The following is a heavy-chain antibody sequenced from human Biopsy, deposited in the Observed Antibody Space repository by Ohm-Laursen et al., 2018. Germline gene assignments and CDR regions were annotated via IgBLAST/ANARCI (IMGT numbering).Heavy chain of an antibody. CDR1: GGTFSNYA. V-gene: IGHV1-69*17. CDR2: IIAVSGLV. D-gene: IGHD3-9*01. J-gene: IGHJ6*02. CDR3: APQTPRDPDILTGAYHYDMAV. Sequence: GSSVKVSCKASGGTFSNYAISWVRQAPGEGLEWMGGIIAVSGLVNYAPKFQGRVSITADKSTTTAYMELSNLRSEDTAVYYCAPQTPRDPDILTGAYHYDMAVWGQGTTVTVSS.